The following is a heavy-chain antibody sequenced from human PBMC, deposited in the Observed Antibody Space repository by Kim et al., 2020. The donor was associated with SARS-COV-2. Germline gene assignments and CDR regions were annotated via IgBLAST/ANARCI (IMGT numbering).Heavy chain of an antibody. CDR2: IKQDGSEK. Sequence: GGSLRLSCAASGFTFSSYWMSWVRQAPGKGLEWVANIKQDGSEKYYVDSVKGRFTISRDNAKNSLYLQMNSLRAEDTAVYYCARAYPPPYCTNGVCYQFQHWGQGTLVTVSS. V-gene: IGHV3-7*01. D-gene: IGHD2-8*01. J-gene: IGHJ1*01. CDR1: GFTFSSYW. CDR3: ARAYPPPYCTNGVCYQFQH.